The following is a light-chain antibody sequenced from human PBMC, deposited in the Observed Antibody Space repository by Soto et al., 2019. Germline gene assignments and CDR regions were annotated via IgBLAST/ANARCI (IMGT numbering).Light chain of an antibody. Sequence: QSVLTQPPSASGTPEQRVSISCSGISSNIGSETVNWYQQFPGTAPKLLIYSSNQRPSGVPDRFSGSKSGTSAFLDISGLQSEDEAEYYCAALDDSLNACVFGTGTKLTVL. CDR2: SSN. CDR1: SSNIGSET. J-gene: IGLJ1*01. V-gene: IGLV1-44*01. CDR3: AALDDSLNACV.